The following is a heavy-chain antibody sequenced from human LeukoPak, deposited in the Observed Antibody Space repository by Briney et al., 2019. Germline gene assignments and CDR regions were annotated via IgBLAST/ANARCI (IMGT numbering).Heavy chain of an antibody. CDR3: ARGYSSWFDP. J-gene: IGHJ5*02. V-gene: IGHV4-61*01. CDR2: IYYSGST. CDR1: GGSVSSGSYY. D-gene: IGHD6-13*01. Sequence: PSETLSLTCTVSGGSVSSGSYYWSWIRQPPGKGLEWIGYIYYSGSTNYNPPLKSRVTISVDTSKNQFSLKLSSVTAADTAVYYCARGYSSWFDPWGQGTLVTVSS.